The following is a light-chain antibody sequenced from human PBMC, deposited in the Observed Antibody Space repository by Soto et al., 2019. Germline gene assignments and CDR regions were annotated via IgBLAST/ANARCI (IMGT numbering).Light chain of an antibody. J-gene: IGKJ2*01. CDR3: QHFNSYPT. Sequence: AIQLTQSPSSLSASVGDRVTITCRASQGISSALAWYQQKPGKAPKLLIYDASSLEGGVPPRFSGSGSATYFTRTISSLQPEEFATYYCQHFNSYPTFGRGTKLEIK. V-gene: IGKV1-13*02. CDR2: DAS. CDR1: QGISSA.